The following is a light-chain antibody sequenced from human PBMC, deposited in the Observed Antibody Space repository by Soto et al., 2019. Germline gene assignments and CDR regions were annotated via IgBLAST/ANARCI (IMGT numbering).Light chain of an antibody. Sequence: QSALTQPPSASGSPGQSVTISCTGTSSDVGDYNYVSWYQRHPGKAPKLMIYEVSKRPSGVPDRFSGSKSGNTASLIVSGLQAEDEADYYCSSYAGSNNLVFGGGTKVTVL. CDR1: SSDVGDYNY. V-gene: IGLV2-8*01. CDR2: EVS. CDR3: SSYAGSNNLV. J-gene: IGLJ2*01.